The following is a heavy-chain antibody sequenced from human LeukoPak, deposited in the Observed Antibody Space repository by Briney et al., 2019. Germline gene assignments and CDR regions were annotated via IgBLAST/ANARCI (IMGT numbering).Heavy chain of an antibody. J-gene: IGHJ4*02. V-gene: IGHV1-46*01. Sequence: ASVKVSCKASGYTFTGYYMHWVRQAPGQGLEWMGIINPSGGSTSYAQKFQGRVTMTRDMSTSTVYMELSSLRSEDTAVYYCARPVEYSSSSGYFDYWGQGTLVTVSS. D-gene: IGHD6-6*01. CDR3: ARPVEYSSSSGYFDY. CDR2: INPSGGST. CDR1: GYTFTGYY.